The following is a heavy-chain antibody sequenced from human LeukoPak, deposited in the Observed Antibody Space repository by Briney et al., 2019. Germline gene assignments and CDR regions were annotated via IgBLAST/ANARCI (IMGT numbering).Heavy chain of an antibody. CDR2: ISSSSSTI. V-gene: IGHV3-48*01. CDR3: ARDWGPSSGWYSRYWFDP. CDR1: GFTFSSYS. J-gene: IGHJ5*02. D-gene: IGHD6-19*01. Sequence: SGGSLRLSCAASGFTFSSYSMNWVRQAPGKGLEWVSYISSSSSTIYYADSVKGRFTISRDNAKNSLYLQMNSLRAEDTAVYYCARDWGPSSGWYSRYWFDPWGQGTLVTVSS.